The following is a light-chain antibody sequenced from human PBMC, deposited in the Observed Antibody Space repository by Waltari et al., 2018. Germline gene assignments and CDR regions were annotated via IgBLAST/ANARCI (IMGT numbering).Light chain of an antibody. CDR1: TSNLGDNV. CDR3: ASWDDSPVGRWV. CDR2: RND. J-gene: IGLJ3*02. Sequence: QSMLTQPPSASGAPGQRVTIPCSGSTSNLGDNVVNWYQQIPGTAPKLLIYRNDLRPSGVPGRFSGAKSGTSASLAISGLQSEDEGVYYCASWDDSPVGRWVFGGGTKLTVL. V-gene: IGLV1-44*01.